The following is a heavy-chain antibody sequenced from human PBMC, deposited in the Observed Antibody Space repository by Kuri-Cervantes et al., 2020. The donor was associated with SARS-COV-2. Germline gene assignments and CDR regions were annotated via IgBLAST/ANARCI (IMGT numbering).Heavy chain of an antibody. V-gene: IGHV4-39*01. D-gene: IGHD2-2*01. CDR3: AREGSDIVVVPAAIRVYYYMDV. J-gene: IGHJ6*03. CDR2: IYYSGST. Sequence: SETLSLTCTVSGGSISSSSYYWGWIRQPPGKGLEWIGSIYYSGSTYYNPSLKSRVTISVDTSKTQYSLNLSSVTAADTAVYYCAREGSDIVVVPAAIRVYYYMDVWGKGATVTVSS. CDR1: GGSISSSSYY.